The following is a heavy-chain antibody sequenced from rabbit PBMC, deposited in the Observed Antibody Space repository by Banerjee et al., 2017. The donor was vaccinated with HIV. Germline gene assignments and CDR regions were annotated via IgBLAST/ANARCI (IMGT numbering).Heavy chain of an antibody. D-gene: IGHD4-1*01. J-gene: IGHJ4*01. V-gene: IGHV1S45*01. CDR2: IYAGSSGRT. CDR3: ARGIGNGWGPYYFNL. Sequence: QEQLEESGGDLVKPGGSLTLTCTASGFSFSSNYWICWVRQAPGKGLEWIACIYAGSSGRTYYASWAKGRFTISKTSSTTVTLQMTSLTAADTATYFCARGIGNGWGPYYFNLWGPGTLVTVS. CDR1: GFSFSSNYW.